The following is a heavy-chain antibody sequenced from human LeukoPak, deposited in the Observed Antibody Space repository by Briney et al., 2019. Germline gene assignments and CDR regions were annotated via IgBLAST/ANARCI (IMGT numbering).Heavy chain of an antibody. CDR1: GFTFSGYS. J-gene: IGHJ4*02. D-gene: IGHD6-13*01. CDR2: ISSSSSYI. V-gene: IGHV3-21*01. CDR3: ARDQGSSSWYPAYFDY. Sequence: GGSLRLSCAASGFTFSGYSMNWVRQAPGKGLEWVSSISSSSSYIYYADSVKGRFTISRDNAKNSLYLQMNSLRAEDTAVYYCARDQGSSSWYPAYFDYWGQGTPVTVSS.